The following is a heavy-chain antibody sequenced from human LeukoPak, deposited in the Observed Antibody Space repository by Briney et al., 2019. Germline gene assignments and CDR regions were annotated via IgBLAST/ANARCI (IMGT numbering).Heavy chain of an antibody. J-gene: IGHJ5*02. CDR3: ATDGARCDT. V-gene: IGHV3-11*01. CDR2: INISGSNT. CDR1: GFTFNGYY. Sequence: GGSLRLSCAASGFTFNGYYMSWIRQAPGKGLEWLSYINISGSNTHYADSVKGRFTISRDNAKKSLYLEMNNLRAEDTAVYYRATDGARCDTWGQGLLLTVSS.